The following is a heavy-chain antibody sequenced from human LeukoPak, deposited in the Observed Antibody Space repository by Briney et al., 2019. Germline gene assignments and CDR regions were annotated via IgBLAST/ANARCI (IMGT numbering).Heavy chain of an antibody. CDR3: ARFTSYRYYYYGMDV. CDR2: ISAYNGNT. V-gene: IGHV1-18*01. D-gene: IGHD3-16*02. Sequence: GASVNVSCKSSGYAFTSYGISWVRQAPGQGLEWMGLISAYNGNTNYAQKLQGRVTMTTDTSTSTAYMELRSLRSDDTAVYYCARFTSYRYYYYGMDVWGQGTTVTVSS. J-gene: IGHJ6*02. CDR1: GYAFTSYG.